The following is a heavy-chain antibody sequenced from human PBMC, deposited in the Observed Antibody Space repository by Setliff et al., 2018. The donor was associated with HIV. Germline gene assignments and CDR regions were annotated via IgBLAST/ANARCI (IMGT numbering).Heavy chain of an antibody. CDR1: GYTFTGYY. Sequence: ASVKVSCKTSGYTFTGYYIHWVRQVPGQGLEWMGRINPNTGGTDYAQKFQGRVTMTGDTSISTAYMELSRLRSDDTAVYYCARERENIRYFDWLVHLDAIDIWGQGTMVTVSS. J-gene: IGHJ3*02. CDR2: INPNTGGT. CDR3: ARERENIRYFDWLVHLDAIDI. D-gene: IGHD3-9*01. V-gene: IGHV1-2*06.